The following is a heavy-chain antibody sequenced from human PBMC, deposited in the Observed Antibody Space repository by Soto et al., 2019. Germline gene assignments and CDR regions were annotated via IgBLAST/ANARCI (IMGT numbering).Heavy chain of an antibody. CDR1: GGSISSGGYY. J-gene: IGHJ4*02. CDR3: AREGELVPYYFDY. Sequence: TLSLTCTVSGGSISSGGYYWSWIRQDPGKGLEWIGYIDRSGTTFYNPSLRSRLTISVDTSKNQFSLQLNSVTAADTAVYYCAREGELVPYYFDYWGQGTLVTVSS. D-gene: IGHD2-8*02. V-gene: IGHV4-31*03. CDR2: IDRSGTT.